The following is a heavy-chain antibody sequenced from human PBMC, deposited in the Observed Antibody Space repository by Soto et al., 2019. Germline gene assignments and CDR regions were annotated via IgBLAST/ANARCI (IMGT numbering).Heavy chain of an antibody. CDR2: ISYDGSNK. D-gene: IGHD6-6*01. CDR1: GFTFSSYG. J-gene: IGHJ4*02. Sequence: QVQLVKSGGGVVQPGRSLRLSCAASGFTFSSYGMHWVRQAPGKGLEWVAVISYDGSNKYYADSVKGRFTISRDNSKNTLYLQMNSLRAEDTAVYYCAKDSGPYSSSSVGVLIDYWGQGTLVTVSS. CDR3: AKDSGPYSSSSVGVLIDY. V-gene: IGHV3-30*18.